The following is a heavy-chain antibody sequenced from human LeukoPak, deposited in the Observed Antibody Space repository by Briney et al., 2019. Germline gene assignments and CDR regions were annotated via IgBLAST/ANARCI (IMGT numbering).Heavy chain of an antibody. CDR3: ARLGSTLAI. Sequence: SETLSLTCTFSGGSISRYYRTCIRQPPGKGLEWIGYIFYSGGSNYNPSLKSRVTISVDTSKNHFSLKLSSVTAADTAVYYCARLGSTLAIWGQGTMVTVSS. CDR1: GGSISRYY. D-gene: IGHD2-2*01. V-gene: IGHV4-59*08. J-gene: IGHJ3*02. CDR2: IFYSGGS.